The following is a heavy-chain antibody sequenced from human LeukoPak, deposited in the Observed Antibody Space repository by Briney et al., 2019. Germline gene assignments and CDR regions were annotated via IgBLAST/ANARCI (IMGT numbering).Heavy chain of an antibody. Sequence: SETLSLTCTVSGYSISSGYFWGWIRQPPGKGLEWIGSFYHSGSTYYNPSLKSRVTISVDTSKNQFSLKLSSVTAADTAVYYCARFVSSGYLYYFDYWGQGTLVTVSS. CDR2: FYHSGST. J-gene: IGHJ4*02. CDR1: GYSISSGYF. V-gene: IGHV4-38-2*02. CDR3: ARFVSSGYLYYFDY. D-gene: IGHD3-22*01.